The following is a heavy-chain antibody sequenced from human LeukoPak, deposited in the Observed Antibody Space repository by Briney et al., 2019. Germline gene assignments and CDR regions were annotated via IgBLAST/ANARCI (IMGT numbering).Heavy chain of an antibody. CDR2: ISGAYST. V-gene: IGHV3-23*01. J-gene: IGHJ4*02. D-gene: IGHD6-19*01. CDR3: TKTGSGWYGDS. CDR1: GFIFSNYG. Sequence: GGSLRLSCAASGFIFSNYGMIWVRQTPGKGLEWVSTISGAYSTYYADSVKGRFTISRDNSKNTLYLQMNSLRVDDTAVYYCTKTGSGWYGDSWGQGTLVTVSP.